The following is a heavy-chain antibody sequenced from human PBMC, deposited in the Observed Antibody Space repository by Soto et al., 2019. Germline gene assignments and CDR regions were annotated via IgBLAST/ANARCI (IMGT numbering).Heavy chain of an antibody. Sequence: VADGKSINRDYCRRSIRQTPGKGLEWIGYIYYSGSTYYNPSLKSRVTISVDTSKNQFSLKLSSVTAADTAVYYCARFYSRVAGFDLWGQGTLVPVS. V-gene: IGHV4-30-4*01. CDR2: IYYSGST. D-gene: IGHD6-13*01. CDR3: ARFYSRVAGFDL. J-gene: IGHJ5*02. CDR1: DGKSINRDYC.